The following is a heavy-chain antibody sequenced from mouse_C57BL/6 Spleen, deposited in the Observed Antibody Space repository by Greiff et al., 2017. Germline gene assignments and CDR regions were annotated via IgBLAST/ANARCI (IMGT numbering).Heavy chain of an antibody. D-gene: IGHD1-1*01. Sequence: VQLVESGPGLVQPSQSLSITCTVSGFSLTSYGVHWVRQSPGKGLEWLGVIWSGGSTDYNAAFISRLSISKDNSKSQVFFKMNSLQADDTAIYYCARGGYYYGSNAMDYWGQGTSVTVSS. CDR1: GFSLTSYG. CDR3: ARGGYYYGSNAMDY. J-gene: IGHJ4*01. V-gene: IGHV2-2*01. CDR2: IWSGGST.